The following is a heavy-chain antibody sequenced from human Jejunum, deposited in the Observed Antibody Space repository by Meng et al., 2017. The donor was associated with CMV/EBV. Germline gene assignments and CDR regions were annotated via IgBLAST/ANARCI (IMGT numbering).Heavy chain of an antibody. CDR3: ARDRRDDFWSGYYMETYYDFGMDV. D-gene: IGHD3-3*01. CDR2: ISSSSGYI. J-gene: IGHJ6*02. V-gene: IGHV3-21*01. Sequence: WVRQAPGKGLELVSSISSSSGYIYYADSVKGRFTVSRDNAKKSLYLYMNSLRAEDTAIYYCARDRRDDFWSGYYMETYYDFGMDVWGQGTTVTVSS.